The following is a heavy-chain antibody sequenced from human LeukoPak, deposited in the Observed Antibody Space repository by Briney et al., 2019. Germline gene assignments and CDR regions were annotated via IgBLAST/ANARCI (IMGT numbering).Heavy chain of an antibody. V-gene: IGHV1-18*01. D-gene: IGHD4-11*01. Sequence: EASVKVSCKTSGYTFTNYGVSWVRQAPGQGLEWMGWISAYNGYTNYAQKLQVRVTMTTDTSTSTAYMELRSLTSDDTAVYYCARDKAVTTELTQYFQHWGQGTLVTVSS. CDR2: ISAYNGYT. CDR1: GYTFTNYG. J-gene: IGHJ1*01. CDR3: ARDKAVTTELTQYFQH.